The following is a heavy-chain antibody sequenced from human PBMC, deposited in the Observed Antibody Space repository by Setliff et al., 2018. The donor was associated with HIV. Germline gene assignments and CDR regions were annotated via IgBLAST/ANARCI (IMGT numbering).Heavy chain of an antibody. J-gene: IGHJ4*02. Sequence: GGSLRLSCAASGFTFSSYAMHWVRQAPGKGLEWVAVISYDGSKKYYADSVKGRFTISRDNSKNTLYLQMNSLRAEDTAVYHCARELGGIDHWGQGTLVTVSS. D-gene: IGHD3-10*01. CDR1: GFTFSSYA. V-gene: IGHV3-30*04. CDR3: ARELGGIDH. CDR2: ISYDGSKK.